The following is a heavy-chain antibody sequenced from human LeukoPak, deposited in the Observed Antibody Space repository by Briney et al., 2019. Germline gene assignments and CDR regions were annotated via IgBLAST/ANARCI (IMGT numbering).Heavy chain of an antibody. CDR3: ARDRYCSSTSCYSFDL. CDR2: INPNSGDT. J-gene: IGHJ2*01. Sequence: ASVKVSRKASGYTFTGYYMHWVRQAPGQGLEWMGWINPNSGDTNYAQKFQGRVTMTRDTSISTAYMELSSLTSDDTAVYYCARDRYCSSTSCYSFDLWGRGTLVTVSS. CDR1: GYTFTGYY. D-gene: IGHD2-2*01. V-gene: IGHV1-2*02.